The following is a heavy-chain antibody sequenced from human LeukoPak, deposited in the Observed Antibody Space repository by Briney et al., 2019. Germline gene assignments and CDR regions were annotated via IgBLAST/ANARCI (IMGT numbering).Heavy chain of an antibody. CDR2: INGGGYNT. D-gene: IGHD4-23*01. J-gene: IGHJ4*02. V-gene: IGHV3-23*01. CDR3: AKKETVVSPGNYFDH. Sequence: GGSLRLSCAASGFTFSTYDMNWVSQAPGKGLEWVAAINGGGYNTYYADSVRGRFTISRDNAKNTLYLKMNSLRAEDTAVYYCAKKETVVSPGNYFDHWGQGTLVTVSS. CDR1: GFTFSTYD.